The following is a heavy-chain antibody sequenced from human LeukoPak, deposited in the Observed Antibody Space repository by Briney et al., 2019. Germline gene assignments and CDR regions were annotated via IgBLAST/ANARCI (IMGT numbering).Heavy chain of an antibody. Sequence: PSETLSLTCTVSGGSISSSSYSWGWLRQPPGKGLEWIGSISSYSGSTYYNPSLKSRVTISVDTSKNQFSLKLSSVTAADTAVYYCVRDPSYCSGGSCYSGNDYMDVWGKGTTVTISS. CDR1: GGSISSSSYS. J-gene: IGHJ6*03. D-gene: IGHD2-15*01. CDR2: ISSYSGST. V-gene: IGHV4-39*07. CDR3: VRDPSYCSGGSCYSGNDYMDV.